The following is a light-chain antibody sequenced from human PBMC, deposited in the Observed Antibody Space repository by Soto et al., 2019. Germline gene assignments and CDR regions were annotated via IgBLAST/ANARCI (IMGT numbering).Light chain of an antibody. CDR3: QQSYSSPMYT. V-gene: IGKV1-39*01. CDR2: ATS. Sequence: DIQMPQSPSSLSASVGDRVTIACRASQSISTYLNWYQQTPGKAPKLLIYATSNLQSGVPSRFSGSGSGRDFTLTISSLQPEDFATYYWQQSYSSPMYTFGQGTNLEIK. J-gene: IGKJ2*01. CDR1: QSISTY.